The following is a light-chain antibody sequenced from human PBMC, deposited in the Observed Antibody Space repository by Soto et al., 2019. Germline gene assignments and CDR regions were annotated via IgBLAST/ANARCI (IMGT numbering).Light chain of an antibody. Sequence: DIQRTQPPSTLSGSVGDRVTIPCWASQSIRSWVAWYQQKPGKAPKLLIYKASILEGGVPSRFSGSGSGTEFTLSITNLQPDDFASYCCQPYNTYPWTFGQGTKVDI. CDR2: KAS. CDR1: QSIRSW. J-gene: IGKJ1*01. V-gene: IGKV1-5*03. CDR3: QPYNTYPWT.